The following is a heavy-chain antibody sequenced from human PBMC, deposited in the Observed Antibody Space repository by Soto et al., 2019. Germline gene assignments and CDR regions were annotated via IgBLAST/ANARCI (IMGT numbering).Heavy chain of an antibody. J-gene: IGHJ4*02. Sequence: PSGTLSLTCTFSCDSISSGGYYWSWARQHPGKGLEWIGYIYSNGYTYYNPSLESRVTISVDTSNNQFSLKLTSVTAADTAVYYCARDKITGPFDYWGQGTLVTVSS. CDR1: CDSISSGGYY. V-gene: IGHV4-31*03. CDR3: ARDKITGPFDY. CDR2: IYSNGYT. D-gene: IGHD2-8*02.